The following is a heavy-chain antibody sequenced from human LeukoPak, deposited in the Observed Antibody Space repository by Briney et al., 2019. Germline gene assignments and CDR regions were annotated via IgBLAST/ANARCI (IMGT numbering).Heavy chain of an antibody. Sequence: PGGSLRLSCAAFGFIFSTYGMHWVRQAPGKGLEWVAVIWSDGTEKYYGDAVKGRFTISRDNSINTLYLQMNSLTGEDTAVYYCAKDAERGFDYSNSLQYWGQGTLVTVSS. CDR2: IWSDGTEK. V-gene: IGHV3-33*06. CDR3: AKDAERGFDYSNSLQY. D-gene: IGHD4-11*01. J-gene: IGHJ4*02. CDR1: GFIFSTYG.